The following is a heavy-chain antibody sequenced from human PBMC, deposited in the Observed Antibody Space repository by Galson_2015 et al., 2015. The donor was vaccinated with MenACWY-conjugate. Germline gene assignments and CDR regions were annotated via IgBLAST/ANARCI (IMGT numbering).Heavy chain of an antibody. Sequence: SLRLSCAASGFTVSSYAMTWIRQAPGKGLERVSSISHSGGNTYYADSVKGRFTISRDNSKNTVYLQMNSLRDDDTAVYYCAKVGGSGSYANPFDYWGQGTLVTVSS. CDR1: GFTVSSYA. CDR2: ISHSGGNT. CDR3: AKVGGSGSYANPFDY. D-gene: IGHD3-10*01. V-gene: IGHV3-23*01. J-gene: IGHJ4*02.